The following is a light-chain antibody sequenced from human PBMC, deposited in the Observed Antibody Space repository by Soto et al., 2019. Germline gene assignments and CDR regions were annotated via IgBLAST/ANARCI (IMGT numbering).Light chain of an antibody. Sequence: EIEITQSPASLSLAPGERVTLSCRASESVSTNLAWYQQKAGQAPRLLIYGASTRATGIPARFSGSGSGTESTLTISSLQSEDFAVYYCQQYSIWRTFGQGTKVDIK. CDR1: ESVSTN. CDR3: QQYSIWRT. V-gene: IGKV3-15*01. CDR2: GAS. J-gene: IGKJ1*01.